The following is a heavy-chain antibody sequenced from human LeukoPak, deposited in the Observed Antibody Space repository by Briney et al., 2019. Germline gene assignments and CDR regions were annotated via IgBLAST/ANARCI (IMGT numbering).Heavy chain of an antibody. CDR1: SYSTTTNY. J-gene: IGHJ4*02. Sequence: ASVQISCSTASYSTTTNYKHGGRRPPAQGRVWMGWINPNSGGTNYAQKFQGRVTMTRVTSISTAYMELSRLRSHDTAVYYCEREAGEELLIYWGQGTLVSVSS. D-gene: IGHD1-26*01. CDR3: EREAGEELLIY. CDR2: INPNSGGT. V-gene: IGHV1-2*02.